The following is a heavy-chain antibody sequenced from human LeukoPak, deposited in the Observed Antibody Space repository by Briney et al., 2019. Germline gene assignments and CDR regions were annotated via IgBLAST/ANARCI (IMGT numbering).Heavy chain of an antibody. J-gene: IGHJ4*02. CDR3: ARGYCSGGSCSTPGIAY. CDR1: GFTVSSNY. CDR2: IYSGGST. V-gene: IGHV3-66*01. Sequence: GGSLRLSCAASGFTVSSNYMSWVRQAPGKGLEWVSVIYSGGSTYYADSVKGRFTISRDNSKNTLYLQMNSLRAEDTAVYYCARGYCSGGSCSTPGIAYWGQGTLVTVSS. D-gene: IGHD2-15*01.